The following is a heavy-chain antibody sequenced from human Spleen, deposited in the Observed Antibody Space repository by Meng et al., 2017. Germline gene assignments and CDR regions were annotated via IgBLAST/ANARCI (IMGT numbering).Heavy chain of an antibody. CDR3: AKDVGAARNPVYYYYYYAMDV. D-gene: IGHD2-15*01. CDR1: GFTFSSYS. CDR2: ISSSSSYI. J-gene: IGHJ6*02. V-gene: IGHV3-21*01. Sequence: GESLKISCAASGFTFSSYSMNWVRQAPGKGLEWVSSISSSSSYIYYADSVKGRFTISRDNAKNSLYLQMNSLRAEDTAVYYCAKDVGAARNPVYYYYYYAMDVWGQGTTVTVSS.